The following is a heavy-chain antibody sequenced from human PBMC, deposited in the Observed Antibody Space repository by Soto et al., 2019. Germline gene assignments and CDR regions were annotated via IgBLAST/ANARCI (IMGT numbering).Heavy chain of an antibody. CDR2: ISYDGSNK. D-gene: IGHD2-8*01. Sequence: GGSLRLSCAASGFTFSSYGMHWVRQAPGKGLEWVAVISYDGSNKYYADSVKGRFTISRDNSKNTLYLRMNSLRAEDTAVYYCAKELGYCTNGVCYTGFDYWGQGTLVTVSS. V-gene: IGHV3-30*18. CDR1: GFTFSSYG. J-gene: IGHJ4*02. CDR3: AKELGYCTNGVCYTGFDY.